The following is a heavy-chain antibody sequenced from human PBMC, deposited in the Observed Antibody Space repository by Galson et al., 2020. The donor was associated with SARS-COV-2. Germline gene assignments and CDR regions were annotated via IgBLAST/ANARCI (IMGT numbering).Heavy chain of an antibody. CDR2: LYYTGST. D-gene: IGHD5-18*01. Sequence: GESLKISCAASGISVSSKYMIWVRQAPGKGLEWVSVLYYTGSTNDADSGRGRFTISRDTSKKMVYSQMNSLRAGDTAVYYCVREDGTAPYDYWGQGTLVTVSS. V-gene: IGHV3-53*05. CDR1: GISVSSKY. J-gene: IGHJ4*02. CDR3: VREDGTAPYDY.